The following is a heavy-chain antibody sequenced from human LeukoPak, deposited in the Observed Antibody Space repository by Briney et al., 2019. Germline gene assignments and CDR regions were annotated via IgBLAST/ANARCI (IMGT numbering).Heavy chain of an antibody. CDR1: GGSFSGYY. J-gene: IGHJ4*02. V-gene: IGHV4-34*01. CDR3: ARRRRDGYNRLAYYFDY. CDR2: INHSGST. Sequence: SETLSLTCAVYGGSFSGYYWSWIRQPPGKGPEWIGEINHSGSTNYNPSLKSRVTISVDTSKNQFSLKLSSVTAADTAVYYCARRRRDGYNRLAYYFDYWGQGTLVTVSS. D-gene: IGHD5-24*01.